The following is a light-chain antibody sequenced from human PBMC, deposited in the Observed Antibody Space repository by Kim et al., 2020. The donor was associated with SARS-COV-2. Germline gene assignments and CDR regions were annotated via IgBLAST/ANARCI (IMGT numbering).Light chain of an antibody. CDR2: DAS. Sequence: APVGDRVTIPCRASQSISTWLAWYKQKQGKAPKLWFYDASSLESAAPSRLSGSGSGTEFTLTTSSLQPDELEPYYCQQYNSYFAYTFGKGTKLE. J-gene: IGKJ2*01. V-gene: IGKV1-5*01. CDR1: QSISTW. CDR3: QQYNSYFAYT.